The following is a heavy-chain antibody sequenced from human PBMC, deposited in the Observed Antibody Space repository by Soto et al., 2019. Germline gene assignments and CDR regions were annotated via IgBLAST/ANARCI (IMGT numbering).Heavy chain of an antibody. CDR1: GFTLSSYS. J-gene: IGHJ4*02. CDR2: ISGSGGTI. CDR3: ARETGLRSSGWSYYFDF. Sequence: EVQLVESGGGLVQPGGSLRLSCAASGFTLSSYSMHWVRQAPGKVLDWVSDISGSGGTIYYADTVKGGVTSSRENAKNSLSVQMNSLRDEDTAVYFCARETGLRSSGWSYYFDFWGQGTRVTFSS. D-gene: IGHD6-19*01. V-gene: IGHV3-48*02.